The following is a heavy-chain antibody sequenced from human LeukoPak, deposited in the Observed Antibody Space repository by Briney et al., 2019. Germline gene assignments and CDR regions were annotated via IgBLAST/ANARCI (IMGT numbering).Heavy chain of an antibody. CDR1: GYSFTSFW. CDR2: IYPGDSDT. CDR3: ARQGEVTSDY. J-gene: IGHJ4*02. D-gene: IGHD4-11*01. V-gene: IGHV5-51*01. Sequence: GESLKISCKGSGYSFTSFWIGWVRQMPGKGLEWMGIIYPGDSDTRYSPSFQGQVTISVDKSINTAYPQWSSLKASDTAMYYCARQGEVTSDYWGQGTLVTVSS.